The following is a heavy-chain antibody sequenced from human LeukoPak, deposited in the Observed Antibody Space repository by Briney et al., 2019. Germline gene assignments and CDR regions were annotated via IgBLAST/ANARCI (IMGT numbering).Heavy chain of an antibody. CDR2: ISSSRSYI. CDR1: GFTFSSYS. CDR3: AGGYSYGTAA. Sequence: GGSLRLSCAASGFTFSSYSMNWVSQAPRKWLEWVSSISSSRSYIYYADSVKGRFTISRDNAKNSLYLQMNSLRAEDTAVYYCAGGYSYGTAAWGQGTLVTVSS. D-gene: IGHD5-18*01. J-gene: IGHJ5*02. V-gene: IGHV3-21*01.